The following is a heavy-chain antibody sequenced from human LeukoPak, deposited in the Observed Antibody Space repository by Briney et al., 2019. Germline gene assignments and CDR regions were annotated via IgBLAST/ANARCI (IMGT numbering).Heavy chain of an antibody. D-gene: IGHD3-3*01. V-gene: IGHV1-69*05. CDR3: ASPTTFRGSGLGY. J-gene: IGHJ4*02. CDR1: GGTFSSYA. CDR2: IIPIFGTA. Sequence: SVKVSCKASGGTFSSYAISWVRQAPGQGLEWMGRIIPIFGTANYAQKFQGRVTITTDESTSTAYRELSSLRSEDTAVYYCASPTTFRGSGLGYWGQGTLVTVSS.